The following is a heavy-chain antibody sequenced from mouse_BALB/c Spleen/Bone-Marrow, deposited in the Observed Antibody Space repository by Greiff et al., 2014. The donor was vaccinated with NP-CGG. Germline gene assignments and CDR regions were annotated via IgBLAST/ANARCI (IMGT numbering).Heavy chain of an antibody. CDR1: GFNIKDNY. CDR2: IDPANGNT. V-gene: IGHV14-3*02. D-gene: IGHD4-1*01. J-gene: IGHJ4*01. CDR3: ARWEYYAMDY. Sequence: VQLQQSGAELVKPGGSVKLSCTTSGFNIKDNYMHWVKQRPEQGLEWIGRIDPANGNTKYDPKFPGKATITADTSSNTAYLQLSSLTSEDTAVYYCARWEYYAMDYWGQGTSVTVSS.